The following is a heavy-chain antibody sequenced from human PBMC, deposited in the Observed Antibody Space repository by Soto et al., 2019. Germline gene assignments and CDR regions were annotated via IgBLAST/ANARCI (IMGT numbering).Heavy chain of an antibody. V-gene: IGHV1-3*01. J-gene: IGHJ1*01. Sequence: ASVKDSCKASGYTFSSYALHWVRQAPGQRLEWMGWINGGNGQTKYSQKFQGRVTFTRDASASTAYLDLSSLRSEDTAVYYCARDPYYYDSSSYFSGYFHHWGQGTQVTVSS. CDR3: ARDPYYYDSSSYFSGYFHH. CDR2: INGGNGQT. CDR1: GYTFSSYA. D-gene: IGHD3-22*01.